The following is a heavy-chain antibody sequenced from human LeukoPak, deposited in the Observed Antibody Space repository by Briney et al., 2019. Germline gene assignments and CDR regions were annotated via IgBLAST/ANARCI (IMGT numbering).Heavy chain of an antibody. CDR2: MRPGSGNT. J-gene: IGHJ6*03. CDR1: GYTLTSYD. CDR3: ARGYYYYYYMDV. V-gene: IGHV1-8*01. Sequence: ASVKVSCKTSGYTLTSYDINWVRQATGQGLEWMGWMRPGSGNTGYAESFQGRITLTRDTSTNTAFMELSSLTSEDTAVYYCARGYYYYYYMDVWGKGTTVTVSS.